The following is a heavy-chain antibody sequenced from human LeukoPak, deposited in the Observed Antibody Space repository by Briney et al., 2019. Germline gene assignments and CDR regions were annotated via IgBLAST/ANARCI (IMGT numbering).Heavy chain of an antibody. CDR2: ISSSSSYI. CDR1: GFTFSDYW. J-gene: IGHJ4*02. CDR3: ARDGTAVGINYDY. V-gene: IGHV3-21*04. Sequence: GGSLRLSCAASGFTFSDYWMYWVRQAPGKGLEWVSSISSSSSYIYYADSVKGRFTISRDNAKNSLYLQMNSLRAEDTAVYYCARDGTAVGINYDYWGQGTLVTVSS. D-gene: IGHD6-13*01.